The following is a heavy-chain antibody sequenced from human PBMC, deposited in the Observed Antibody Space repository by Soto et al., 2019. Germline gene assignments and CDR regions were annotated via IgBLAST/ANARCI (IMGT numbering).Heavy chain of an antibody. V-gene: IGHV1-2*04. CDR1: GYSFTGYY. CDR3: ARDGDYGGDAFDI. D-gene: IGHD4-17*01. J-gene: IGHJ3*02. CDR2: INPNSGGT. Sequence: ASVKVSXKASGYSFTGYYMHWVRQAPGQGLEWMGWINPNSGGTNYAQKFQGWVTMTRDTSISTAYMELSRLRSDDTAVYYCARDGDYGGDAFDIWGQGTMVTVSS.